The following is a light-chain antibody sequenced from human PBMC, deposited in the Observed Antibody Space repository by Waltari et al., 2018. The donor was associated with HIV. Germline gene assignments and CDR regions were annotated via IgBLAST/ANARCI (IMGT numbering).Light chain of an antibody. J-gene: IGKJ1*01. CDR3: QQSYSTPRP. Sequence: DIVLTQSPDSLAVSLGERATINCKSSQSVLYSSNNKNYLAWYQQRPGQPPKMLIYWASTRESRVPDRFTGSGSGTNFTLTISSLQAEDVAVYYCQQSYSTPRPFGQGTKVEIK. V-gene: IGKV4-1*01. CDR2: WAS. CDR1: QSVLYSSNNKNY.